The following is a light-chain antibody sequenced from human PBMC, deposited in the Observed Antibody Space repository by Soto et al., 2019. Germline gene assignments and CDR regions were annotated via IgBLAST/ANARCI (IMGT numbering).Light chain of an antibody. CDR3: QQRSNWLAT. V-gene: IGKV3-11*01. CDR2: DAS. J-gene: IGKJ2*01. CDR1: QSISDY. Sequence: EIVLTQSPATLSLSPGETATLSCRASQSISDYLAWYQQKPGQSPRLLISDASYRSTGIPARFSGSGSWTDFTLTISSLEPEDSAVYYCQQRSNWLATFGQGTKLEIK.